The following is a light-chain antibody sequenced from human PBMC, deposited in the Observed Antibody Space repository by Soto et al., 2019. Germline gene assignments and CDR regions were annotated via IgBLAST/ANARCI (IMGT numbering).Light chain of an antibody. J-gene: IGLJ1*01. Sequence: QSALTQPASVSGSPGQSITISCTGTSSDVGSYNYVSWYQQHPGKAPKLMIYDVSNRPSGVSNRFSGSKSGNTASLTISGLQAEDEADYYCSSYTSSSIPVFGTGTKLTVL. CDR3: SSYTSSSIPV. CDR2: DVS. CDR1: SSDVGSYNY. V-gene: IGLV2-14*01.